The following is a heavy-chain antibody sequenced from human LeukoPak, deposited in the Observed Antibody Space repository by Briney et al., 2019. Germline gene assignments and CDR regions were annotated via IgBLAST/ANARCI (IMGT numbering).Heavy chain of an antibody. V-gene: IGHV3-66*03. D-gene: IGHD3/OR15-3a*01. CDR3: ARDRAANQDWVEFDP. J-gene: IGHJ5*02. CDR1: TFRVTVYY. Sequence: GSMRPSSAVSTFRVTVYYTSWDSPAPKDGLEWVGLIRDSGEAFYADFARGRFAISRDESENTLYLQMNSLRVEDAAVYFCARDRAANQDWVEFDPWGQGTPVIVSS. CDR2: IRDSGEA.